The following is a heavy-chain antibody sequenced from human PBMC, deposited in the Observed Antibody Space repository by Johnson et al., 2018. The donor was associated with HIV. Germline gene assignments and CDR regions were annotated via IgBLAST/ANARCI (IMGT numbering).Heavy chain of an antibody. CDR1: GFTFSSYA. Sequence: QVQLVESGGGVVQPGRSLRLSCAASGFTFSSYAMHLVRQAPGKGLEWVAVISYDGSNKYYADSVKGRFTISRDNSKNTLYLQMNSLRAEDTAVYYCAKDRAWRVGLASAFDIWGQGTMVTVSS. CDR2: ISYDGSNK. D-gene: IGHD2-21*01. V-gene: IGHV3-30-3*01. CDR3: AKDRAWRVGLASAFDI. J-gene: IGHJ3*02.